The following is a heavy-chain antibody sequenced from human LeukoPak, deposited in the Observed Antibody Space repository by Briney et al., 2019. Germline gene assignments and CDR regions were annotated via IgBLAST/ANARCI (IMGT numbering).Heavy chain of an antibody. CDR1: GGSISSSSYY. CDR3: ARLFSQLPGYFDY. V-gene: IGHV4-39*01. Sequence: SETLSLTCTVSGGSISSSSYYWGWIRQPPGKGLEWIGSIYYSGSTYYNPSLKSRVTISVDTSKNQFSPKLSSVTAADTAVYYCARLFSQLPGYFDYWGQGTLVTVSS. J-gene: IGHJ4*02. CDR2: IYYSGST. D-gene: IGHD2-2*01.